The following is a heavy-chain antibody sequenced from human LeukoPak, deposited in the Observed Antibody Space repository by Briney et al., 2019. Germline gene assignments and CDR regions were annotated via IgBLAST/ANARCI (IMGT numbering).Heavy chain of an antibody. J-gene: IGHJ6*02. D-gene: IGHD4-23*01. CDR2: ISISSSYI. V-gene: IGHV3-21*01. CDR3: ARTFGYGGNSGFPKYGMDV. Sequence: GGSLRLSCAASGFTFSSYSMNWVRQAPGKGLEWVSSISISSSYIYYADSVKGRFTISRDNAKNSLYLQMNSLRAEDTAVYYCARTFGYGGNSGFPKYGMDVWGQGTTVTVSS. CDR1: GFTFSSYS.